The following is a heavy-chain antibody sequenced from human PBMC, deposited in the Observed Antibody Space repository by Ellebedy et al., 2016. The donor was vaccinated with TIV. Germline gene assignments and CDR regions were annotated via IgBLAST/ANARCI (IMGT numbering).Heavy chain of an antibody. D-gene: IGHD1-1*01. CDR2: INPNSGGT. J-gene: IGHJ6*02. CDR3: ARASGNRGGTTYYYYYGMDV. Sequence: ASVKVSXXASGYTFTGYYMHWVRQAPGQGLEWMGWINPNSGGTNYAQKFQGRVTMTRDTSISTAYMELSRLRSDDTAVYYCARASGNRGGTTYYYYYGMDVWGQGTTVTVSS. CDR1: GYTFTGYY. V-gene: IGHV1-2*02.